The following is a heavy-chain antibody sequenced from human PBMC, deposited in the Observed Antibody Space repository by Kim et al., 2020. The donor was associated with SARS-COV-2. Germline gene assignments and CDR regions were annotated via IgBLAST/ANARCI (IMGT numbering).Heavy chain of an antibody. CDR2: ISYDGSNK. CDR3: AKDLDDIVVVPAAIPHNWFDP. V-gene: IGHV3-30*18. CDR1: GFTFSSYG. Sequence: GGSLRLSCAASGFTFSSYGMHWVRQAPGKGLEWVAVISYDGSNKYYADSVKGRFTISRDNSKNTLYLQMNSLRAEDTAVYYCAKDLDDIVVVPAAIPHNWFDPWGQGTLVTVSS. J-gene: IGHJ5*02. D-gene: IGHD2-2*02.